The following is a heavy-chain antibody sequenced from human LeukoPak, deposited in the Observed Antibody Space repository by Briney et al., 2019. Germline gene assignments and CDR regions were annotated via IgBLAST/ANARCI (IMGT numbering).Heavy chain of an antibody. Sequence: KPGGSLRLSCAASGFTFSSYSMKWVRQAPGKGVEGVSSISSSNTYIYYADSVKGRFPISRDNAKNSLYLQMNSLRAEDTAVYYCARDRLLSPGTTGYWGQGTLVTVSS. D-gene: IGHD1-7*01. J-gene: IGHJ4*02. CDR2: ISSSNTYI. V-gene: IGHV3-21*01. CDR1: GFTFSSYS. CDR3: ARDRLLSPGTTGY.